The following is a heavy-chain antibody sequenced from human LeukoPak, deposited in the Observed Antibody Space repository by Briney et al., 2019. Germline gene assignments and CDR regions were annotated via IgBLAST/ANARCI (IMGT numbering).Heavy chain of an antibody. D-gene: IGHD3-10*01. Sequence: GGSLRLSCAASGFTFSSYGMHWVRQAPGKGLEWVAVIWYDGSNKYYADSVKGRFTISRDNSKNTLYLQMDSLRAEDTAVYYCASRQYGSGVLGYWGQGTLVTVSS. CDR1: GFTFSSYG. J-gene: IGHJ4*02. CDR3: ASRQYGSGVLGY. V-gene: IGHV3-33*01. CDR2: IWYDGSNK.